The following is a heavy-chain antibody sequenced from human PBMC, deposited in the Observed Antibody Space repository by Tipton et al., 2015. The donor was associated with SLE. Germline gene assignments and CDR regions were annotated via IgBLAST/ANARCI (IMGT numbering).Heavy chain of an antibody. CDR3: ARGVLSWELPPAFDI. V-gene: IGHV3-23*01. D-gene: IGHD1-26*01. J-gene: IGHJ3*02. Sequence: SLRLSCAASGFTFSSYAMSWVRQAPGKGLEWVSAIRGSGGSTYYADSVKGRFTISRDNSKNTLYLQMNSLRAEDTAVYYCARGVLSWELPPAFDIWGQGTMVPVSS. CDR2: IRGSGGST. CDR1: GFTFSSYA.